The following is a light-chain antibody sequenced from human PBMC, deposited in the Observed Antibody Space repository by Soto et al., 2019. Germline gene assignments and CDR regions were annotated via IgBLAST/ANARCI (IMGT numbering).Light chain of an antibody. CDR3: QQYKAYSYT. CDR1: QGIRND. V-gene: IGKV1-17*01. Sequence: DIQMTQFPSSLSASVGDRVTITCRASQGIRNDLGWYQQKPGKAPKRLIYAASSLQGGVPSRFSGSGSGTEFSLTISSLQPDDFATYYCQQYKAYSYTFGQGTKLEMK. J-gene: IGKJ2*01. CDR2: AAS.